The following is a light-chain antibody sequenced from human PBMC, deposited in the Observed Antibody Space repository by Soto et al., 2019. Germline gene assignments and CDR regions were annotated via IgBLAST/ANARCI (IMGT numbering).Light chain of an antibody. CDR1: QIVTINS. CDR2: AAS. V-gene: IGKV3-20*01. Sequence: EVVLTQSPGTLSLSPGERATLSCRASQIVTINSLAWYQQKPGHPPRLLIYAASTRASAIPDRFSGSGSGTDFTLTISRLQPEDFALYYCQQYGDSPFTFGPGTRVDVK. J-gene: IGKJ3*01. CDR3: QQYGDSPFT.